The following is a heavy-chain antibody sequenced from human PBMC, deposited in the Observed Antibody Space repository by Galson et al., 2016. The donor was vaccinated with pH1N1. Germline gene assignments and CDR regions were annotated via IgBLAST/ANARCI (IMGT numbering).Heavy chain of an antibody. J-gene: IGHJ4*02. D-gene: IGHD1-26*01. V-gene: IGHV5-51*01. CDR2: IYLGDSDT. Sequence: QSGAEVKKPGESLKISCKGSGYSFSNSWIVWVRQMPGKGLEWMGIIYLGDSDTTNSPSFQGQATIPADKSISTAYLQWSSLKASDTAIYYCATPRGSSSLAFDYWGQGTLVTVSS. CDR1: GYSFSNSW. CDR3: ATPRGSSSLAFDY.